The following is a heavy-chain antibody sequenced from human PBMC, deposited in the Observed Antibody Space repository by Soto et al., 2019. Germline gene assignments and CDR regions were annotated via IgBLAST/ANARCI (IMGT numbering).Heavy chain of an antibody. CDR3: ARGGVVPAAERSGWFDP. Sequence: EVQLVESGGGLVQPGGSLRLSCAASGFTFSSYSMNWVRQAPGKGLEWVSYISSSSSTIYYADSVKGRFTISRDNAKNSLYLQMNSLRAEDTAVYYCARGGVVPAAERSGWFDPWGQGTLVTVSS. D-gene: IGHD2-2*01. V-gene: IGHV3-48*01. CDR2: ISSSSSTI. J-gene: IGHJ5*02. CDR1: GFTFSSYS.